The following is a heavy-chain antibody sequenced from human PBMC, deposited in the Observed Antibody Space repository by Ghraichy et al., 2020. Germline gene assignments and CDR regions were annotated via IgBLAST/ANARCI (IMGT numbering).Heavy chain of an antibody. CDR1: GGSISSSSYY. Sequence: SETLSLTCTVSGGSISSSSYYWGWIRQPPGKGLEWIGSIYYSGSTYYNPSLKSRVTISVDTSKNQFSLKLSSVTAADTAVYYCARTYYDILTGYYAPKYYFDYWGQGTLVTVSS. CDR2: IYYSGST. CDR3: ARTYYDILTGYYAPKYYFDY. J-gene: IGHJ4*02. V-gene: IGHV4-39*01. D-gene: IGHD3-9*01.